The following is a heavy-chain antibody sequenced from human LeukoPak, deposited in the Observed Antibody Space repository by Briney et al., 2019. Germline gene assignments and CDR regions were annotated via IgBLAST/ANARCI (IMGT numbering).Heavy chain of an antibody. V-gene: IGHV3-33*01. CDR2: IWYDGSNK. CDR3: ARDFYVGSKSYYIGY. J-gene: IGHJ4*01. D-gene: IGHD3-10*01. CDR1: GFTFSNYG. Sequence: GGSLRLSCAASGFTFSNYGMLWVRQAPGKGLEWVADIWYDGSNKYYADSVKGRLTISRDNSKKAVYLQMISLRAEDTAMYYCARDFYVGSKSYYIGYWGHGTLVTVSS.